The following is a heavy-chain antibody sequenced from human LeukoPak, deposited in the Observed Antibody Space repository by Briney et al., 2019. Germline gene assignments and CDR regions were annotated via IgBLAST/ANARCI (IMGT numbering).Heavy chain of an antibody. CDR2: IIPIFGTA. V-gene: IGHV1-69*05. CDR1: GGTFSSST. J-gene: IGHJ5*02. Sequence: SVKVSCKASGGTFSSSTVSWVRQAPGQGLEWMGGIIPIFGTANYAQKFQGRVTITTDESTSTAYMELSSLRSEDTAVYYCARGKRGYCSSTSCYFQSWGQGTLVTVSS. CDR3: ARGKRGYCSSTSCYFQS. D-gene: IGHD2-2*01.